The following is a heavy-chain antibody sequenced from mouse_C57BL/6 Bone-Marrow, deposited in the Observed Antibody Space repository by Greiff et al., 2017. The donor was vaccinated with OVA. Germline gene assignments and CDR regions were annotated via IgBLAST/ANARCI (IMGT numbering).Heavy chain of an antibody. CDR1: GYTFTSYW. J-gene: IGHJ4*01. Sequence: QVHVKQPGAELVKPGASVKLSCKASGYTFTSYWMHWVKQRPGQGLEWIGMIHPNSGSTNYNEKFKSKATLTVDKSSRTAYMQLSSLTSEDSAVYYCAIYYAMDYWGQGTSVTVSS. V-gene: IGHV1-64*01. CDR2: IHPNSGST. CDR3: AIYYAMDY.